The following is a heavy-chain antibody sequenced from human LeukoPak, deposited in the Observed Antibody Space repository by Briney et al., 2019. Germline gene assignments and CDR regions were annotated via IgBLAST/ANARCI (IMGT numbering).Heavy chain of an antibody. CDR3: AKDATVSSYWYFDL. V-gene: IGHV3-23*01. CDR2: ISGSGSST. D-gene: IGHD4-17*01. Sequence: SGGSLRLSCAASGFTFNSYAMSWVRQAPGKGLEWVSAISGSGSSTYYADSVKGRFTISRDNSKNTLYLQMNSLRAEDTALYYCAKDATVSSYWYFDLWGRGTLVTVSS. CDR1: GFTFNSYA. J-gene: IGHJ2*01.